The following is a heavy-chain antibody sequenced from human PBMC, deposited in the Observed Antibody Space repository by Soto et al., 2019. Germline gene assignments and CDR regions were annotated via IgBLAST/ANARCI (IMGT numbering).Heavy chain of an antibody. J-gene: IGHJ4*02. Sequence: QITLKESGPTLVKATQTLTLTCTFSGFSISTSGVGVGWIRQPPGKGLEGLALIYWDDDKRYSPSLKSRRTFAKDTTKNHVVPILTNMDPVDTSTYYLAHTQLNDYCSGTYYFDCWGQGTLGTVSS. V-gene: IGHV2-5*02. CDR2: IYWDDDK. D-gene: IGHD3-10*01. CDR1: GFSISTSGVG. CDR3: AHTQLNDYCSGTYYFDC.